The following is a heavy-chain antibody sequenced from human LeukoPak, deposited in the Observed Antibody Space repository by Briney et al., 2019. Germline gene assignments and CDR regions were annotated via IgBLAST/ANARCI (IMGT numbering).Heavy chain of an antibody. CDR3: ARASPIVVVPAAMVGSHYYYYGMDV. J-gene: IGHJ6*02. CDR2: VYYTRST. V-gene: IGHV4-39*02. D-gene: IGHD2-2*01. Sequence: SETLSLTCTVSGGSISSSGYYWGWIRQPPGKGLEWVGSVYYTRSTFYNPSLKSRVTTSVDTSKNHFSLNLSSVTAADTAVYYCARASPIVVVPAAMVGSHYYYYGMDVWGQGTTVTVSS. CDR1: GGSISSSGYY.